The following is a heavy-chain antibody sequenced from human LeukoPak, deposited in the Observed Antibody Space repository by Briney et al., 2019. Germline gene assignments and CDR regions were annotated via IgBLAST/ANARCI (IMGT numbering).Heavy chain of an antibody. D-gene: IGHD3-22*01. CDR3: ARNTYYYDSSGYYLDY. CDR2: ISYDGSNK. V-gene: IGHV3-30*04. Sequence: PGGSLRLSCAASGFTFSSYAMHWVRQAPGKGLEWVAVISYDGSNKYYADSVKGRFTISRDNSKNTLYLQMNSLRAEDTAVYYCARNTYYYDSSGYYLDYWGQGTLVTVSS. CDR1: GFTFSSYA. J-gene: IGHJ4*02.